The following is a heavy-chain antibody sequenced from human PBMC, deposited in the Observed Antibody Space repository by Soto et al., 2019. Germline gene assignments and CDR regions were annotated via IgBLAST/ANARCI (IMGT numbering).Heavy chain of an antibody. CDR2: ISFDGKNR. D-gene: IGHD2-15*01. CDR3: AKRGGVVGGSEHPFFEY. CDR1: GFIFSNYG. V-gene: IGHV3-30*18. J-gene: IGHJ4*02. Sequence: QVQLVESGGGVVQPGKSLRLSCAASGFIFSNYGMHWVRQAPGKGLEWVALISFDGKNRNYADSVKGRFTIYRDHPKNTLYLEMNSLRPEDTAFYYCAKRGGVVGGSEHPFFEYWGQGTLVTVSS.